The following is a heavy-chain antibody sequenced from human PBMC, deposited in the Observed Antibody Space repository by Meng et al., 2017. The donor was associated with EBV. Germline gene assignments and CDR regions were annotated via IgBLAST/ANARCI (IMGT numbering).Heavy chain of an antibody. D-gene: IGHD6-13*01. V-gene: IGHV2-5*02. CDR1: GFSLSTNGVG. J-gene: IGHJ5*02. CDR3: AHRRDEYSSSWYGWFDP. Sequence: QIALKASVPTLVNPPQTLTLTCTFSGFSLSTNGVGVGWIRQPPGKALEWLALIYWDDDKRYSPSLKSRLTITKDTSKNQVVLTMTNMDPVDTATYYCAHRRDEYSSSWYGWFDPWGQGTLVTVSS. CDR2: IYWDDDK.